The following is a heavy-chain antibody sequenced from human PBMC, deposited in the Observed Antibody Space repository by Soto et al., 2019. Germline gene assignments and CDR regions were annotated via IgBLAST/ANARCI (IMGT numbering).Heavy chain of an antibody. CDR3: ARVPYDTTGYYAF. D-gene: IGHD3-22*01. Sequence: GASVKVSCKAAGYTFTTCYMHWVRQAPGQGLEWMGVIDPTHGSTTYAQKFQGRVTMTSDTSTNTVYMELSSLKSEDTAVYYCARVPYDTTGYYAFWGPGTLVTVSS. J-gene: IGHJ4*02. V-gene: IGHV1-46*01. CDR1: GYTFTTCY. CDR2: IDPTHGST.